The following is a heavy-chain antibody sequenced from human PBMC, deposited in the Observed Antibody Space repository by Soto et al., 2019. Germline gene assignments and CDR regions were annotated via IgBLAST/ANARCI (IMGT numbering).Heavy chain of an antibody. D-gene: IGHD2-15*01. CDR1: GGSISRSNR. CDR3: ARVGYCSGGTCHPTYYGMDV. V-gene: IGHV4-4*02. J-gene: IGHJ6*02. Sequence: SETLSLTCAVSGGSISRSNRRRVVRHTPRQCLQWIGEIYHSGSTNYNPSLKSRLTISVDKSKNQFSLKLSSVTAADTAVYYCARVGYCSGGTCHPTYYGMDVWGQGTTVTVSS. CDR2: IYHSGST.